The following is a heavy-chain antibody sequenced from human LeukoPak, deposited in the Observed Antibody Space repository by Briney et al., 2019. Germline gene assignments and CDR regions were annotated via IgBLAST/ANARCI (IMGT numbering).Heavy chain of an antibody. Sequence: GASVKVSCKVSGYTFTSYYMHWVRHAPGQGLEWMGIINPNGGSTSYAQKLQRRVTMTRDTSTSTVYIELSSLRSEDTAVYYCALFTDIVVVPAAIRVDAFDIWGQGTIVTVSS. CDR2: INPNGGST. CDR3: ALFTDIVVVPAAIRVDAFDI. J-gene: IGHJ3*02. D-gene: IGHD2-2*02. CDR1: GYTFTSYY. V-gene: IGHV1-46*04.